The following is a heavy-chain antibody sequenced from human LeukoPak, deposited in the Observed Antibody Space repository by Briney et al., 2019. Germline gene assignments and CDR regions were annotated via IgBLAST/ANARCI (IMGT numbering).Heavy chain of an antibody. D-gene: IGHD6-13*01. J-gene: IGHJ4*02. CDR1: GFTFSSYW. CDR3: AREGITAGGDY. V-gene: IGHV3-7*03. CDR2: IKQDGSEK. Sequence: PGGSLRLSCTASGFTFSSYWMSWVRQAPGKGLEWVANIKQDGSEKYYVVSVKGRFTISRDNTKNSLYLQMNSLRAEDTAVYYCAREGITAGGDYWGQGTLVTVSS.